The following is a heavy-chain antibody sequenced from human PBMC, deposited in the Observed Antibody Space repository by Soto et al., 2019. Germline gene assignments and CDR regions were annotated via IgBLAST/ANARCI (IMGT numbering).Heavy chain of an antibody. J-gene: IGHJ6*02. V-gene: IGHV4-61*08. CDR1: GGSVNSGAYS. Sequence: QVQLQESGPGLVKPSETLSLTCTVSGGSVNSGAYSWTWIRQPPGEALEWIGSIYYTGSTNYNPSLKSRVTVSLDTSKNQFSLNLKSVTGADTAVYYCARARLTFAYGLDVWGQGTTVSVPS. CDR3: ARARLTFAYGLDV. CDR2: IYYTGST. D-gene: IGHD3-16*01.